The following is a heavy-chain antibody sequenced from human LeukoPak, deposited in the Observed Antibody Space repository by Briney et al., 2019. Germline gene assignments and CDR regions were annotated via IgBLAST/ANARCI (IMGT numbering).Heavy chain of an antibody. Sequence: SETLSLTCTVSGGSVRNDYWSWIRQPPGKGLEWIGYIYYSGSTKYNPSLKSRVTISVDTSKNQFSLKLSSVTAADTAVYYCARAQVHDTSGYRAFDIWGQGTMVTVSS. D-gene: IGHD3-22*01. CDR3: ARAQVHDTSGYRAFDI. J-gene: IGHJ3*02. CDR1: GGSVRNDY. CDR2: IYYSGST. V-gene: IGHV4-59*02.